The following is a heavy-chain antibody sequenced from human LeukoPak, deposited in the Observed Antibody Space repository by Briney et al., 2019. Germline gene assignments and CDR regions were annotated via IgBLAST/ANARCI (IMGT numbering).Heavy chain of an antibody. CDR2: ISAYNGNT. CDR1: GCTFTSYG. CDR3: ARGSGVKIFGVVTAFDY. Sequence: ASVKVSCKASGCTFTSYGISWVRQAPGQGLEWMGWISAYNGNTNYAQKLQGRVTMTTDTSTSTAYMELRSLRSDDTAVYYCARGSGVKIFGVVTAFDYWGQGTLVTVSS. D-gene: IGHD3-3*01. V-gene: IGHV1-18*01. J-gene: IGHJ4*02.